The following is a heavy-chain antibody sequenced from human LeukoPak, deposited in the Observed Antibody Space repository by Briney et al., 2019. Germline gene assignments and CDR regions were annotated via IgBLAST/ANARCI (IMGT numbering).Heavy chain of an antibody. CDR1: GGSFSSYY. D-gene: IGHD5-18*01. CDR2: IYNSGST. J-gene: IGHJ4*02. CDR3: ATFKGSPYTYGPYYFDY. Sequence: SETLSLTCAVSGGSFSSYYWSWLRQPPGKGLEWIGYIYNSGSTYYNPSLKSRVTISLDTSKNQFSLNLSSVTAADTAIYYCATFKGSPYTYGPYYFDYWGQGTLVTVSS. V-gene: IGHV4-59*01.